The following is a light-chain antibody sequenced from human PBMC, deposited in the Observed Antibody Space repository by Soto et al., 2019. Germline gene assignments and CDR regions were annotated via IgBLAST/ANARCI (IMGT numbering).Light chain of an antibody. J-gene: IGKJ1*01. CDR3: QQYNIWPPWT. Sequence: EIVMTQSPATLSVSPGEGATLSCRASQSVNNNLAWYQQKPGQAPGLLIYGASTRAPGIPARFSGSGSGTEFTLTISNLQSEDFAVYYCQQYNIWPPWTFGQGTKVDVK. CDR2: GAS. CDR1: QSVNNN. V-gene: IGKV3-15*01.